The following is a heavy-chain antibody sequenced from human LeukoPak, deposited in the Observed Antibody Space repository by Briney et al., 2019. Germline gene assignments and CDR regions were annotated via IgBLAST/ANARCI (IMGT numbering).Heavy chain of an antibody. CDR1: GGSISSYY. J-gene: IGHJ6*03. CDR2: IYYSGST. CDR3: ARHSGSYWAPPYYYYYMDV. V-gene: IGHV4-59*01. D-gene: IGHD1-26*01. Sequence: SETLSLTCTVSGGSISSYYWSWIRQPPGKGLEWIGYIYYSGSTNYNPSLKSRVTISVDTSKNQFSLKLSSVTAADTAVYYCARHSGSYWAPPYYYYYMDVWGKGTTVTVSS.